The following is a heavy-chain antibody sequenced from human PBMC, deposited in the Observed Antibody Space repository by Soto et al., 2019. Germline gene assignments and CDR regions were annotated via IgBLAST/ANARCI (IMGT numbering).Heavy chain of an antibody. CDR2: IYTGGTT. CDR3: AREAYCDGDCYSGWFDP. J-gene: IGHJ5*02. D-gene: IGHD2-21*02. CDR1: GFTVSSNY. V-gene: IGHV3-66*01. Sequence: EVQLVQSGGGLVRPGGSLRLSCAASGFTVSSNYMNWVRQAPGKGLEWVSLIYTGGTTYYADSVKGRFTISRDISRNTLYLQMNSLRAEETAVYYCAREAYCDGDCYSGWFDPWGQGTLVTVSS.